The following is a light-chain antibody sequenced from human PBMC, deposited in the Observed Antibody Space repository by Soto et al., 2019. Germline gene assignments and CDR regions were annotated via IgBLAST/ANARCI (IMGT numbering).Light chain of an antibody. V-gene: IGKV1-12*01. CDR1: EAINSW. J-gene: IGKJ4*01. CDR2: AAS. CDR3: QQANSLPPLT. Sequence: DIQMTQSPSSVSASVGDRVTITCRASEAINSWLAWYQQKPGKAPKLLIYAASTLQRGVPSRFSGSGSGTHFTLTISSLRPEDFATYYCQQANSLPPLTFGGGTKVEIK.